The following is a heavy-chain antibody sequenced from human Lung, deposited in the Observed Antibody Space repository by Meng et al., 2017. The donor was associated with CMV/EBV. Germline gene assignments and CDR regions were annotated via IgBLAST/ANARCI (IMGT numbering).Heavy chain of an antibody. D-gene: IGHD2-2*01. CDR1: GYTFTSYY. J-gene: IGHJ6*02. CDR2: INPSGGST. Sequence: ASXXVSXKASGYTFTSYYMHWGRQAPGQGLEWMGIINPSGGSTSYAQKFQGRVTMTRDTSTSTVYMELSSLRSEDTAVYYCARDLVPGGYGMDVWGQGNTVTVSS. V-gene: IGHV1-46*01. CDR3: ARDLVPGGYGMDV.